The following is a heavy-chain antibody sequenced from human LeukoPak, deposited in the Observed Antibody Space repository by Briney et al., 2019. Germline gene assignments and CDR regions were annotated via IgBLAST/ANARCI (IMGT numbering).Heavy chain of an antibody. Sequence: GGSLRLSCAASGFTFSSYEMNWVRQAPGKELEWVSYISSSGSTIYYADSVKGRFTISRDNAKNSLYLQMNSLRAEDTAVYYCARNPASGYSVFDYWGQGTLVTVSS. CDR2: ISSSGSTI. V-gene: IGHV3-48*03. D-gene: IGHD3-3*01. CDR3: ARNPASGYSVFDY. J-gene: IGHJ4*02. CDR1: GFTFSSYE.